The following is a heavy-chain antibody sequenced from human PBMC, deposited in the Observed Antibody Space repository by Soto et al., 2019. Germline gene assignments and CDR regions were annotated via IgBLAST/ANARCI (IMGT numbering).Heavy chain of an antibody. CDR2: FNPNSGDT. CDR3: AREGGGIAAAGAGNDAFAI. Sequence: QVQLVQSGAEVKKPGASVKVSCKASGYTLSDYYMHWVRQAPGQGLEWMGWFNPNSGDTNYAQKFQGWVTMTRDTSITTAYMELSRLKSDDTAVYYCAREGGGIAAAGAGNDAFAIWGQGTMFTVSS. J-gene: IGHJ3*02. V-gene: IGHV1-2*04. CDR1: GYTLSDYY. D-gene: IGHD6-13*01.